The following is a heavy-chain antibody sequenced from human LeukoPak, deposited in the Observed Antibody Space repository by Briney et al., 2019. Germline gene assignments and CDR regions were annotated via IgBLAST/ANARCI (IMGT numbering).Heavy chain of an antibody. CDR3: ASGGNYYDSSGYYFDY. CDR1: GFSFSSYW. D-gene: IGHD3-22*01. CDR2: IKQDGSEK. V-gene: IGHV3-7*01. Sequence: GGSLRLSCVDSGFSFSSYWMSWFRQAPGKGLEWVANIKQDGSEKYHVDSVKGRFTISRDNAKNSLYLQMNSLRAGDTAVYYCASGGNYYDSSGYYFDYWGQGTLVTVSS. J-gene: IGHJ4*02.